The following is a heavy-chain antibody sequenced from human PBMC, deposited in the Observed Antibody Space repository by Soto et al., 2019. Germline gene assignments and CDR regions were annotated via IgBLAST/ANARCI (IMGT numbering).Heavy chain of an antibody. CDR2: TNGNLGTG. CDR3: ARRDSHGYFRYFDN. CDR1: GGTFSSYP. J-gene: IGHJ4*02. V-gene: IGHV1-69*06. Sequence: QVQLVQSGAEVKRPGSSVKVSCKASGGTFSSYPISWVRQAPGQGLEWMGGTNGNLGTGNYAQKFRGRLTITTDISTTTAYMELSSLPAEDTAVYYCARRDSHGYFRYFDNLGQGTLVTVSS. D-gene: IGHD4-17*01.